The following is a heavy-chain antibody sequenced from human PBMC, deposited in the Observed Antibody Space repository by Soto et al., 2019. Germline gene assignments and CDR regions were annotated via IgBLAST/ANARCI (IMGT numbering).Heavy chain of an antibody. J-gene: IGHJ4*02. CDR2: IVVGSGNT. Sequence: ASVKVSCKASGFTFTSSAVQWVRQARGQRLEWIGWIVVGSGNTNYAQKFQERVTITRDVSTNTVYMELSSVRSEDTAVYYCAADPYYYDSSNYYSFDHWGQGTLVTVSS. V-gene: IGHV1-58*01. D-gene: IGHD3-22*01. CDR1: GFTFTSSA. CDR3: AADPYYYDSSNYYSFDH.